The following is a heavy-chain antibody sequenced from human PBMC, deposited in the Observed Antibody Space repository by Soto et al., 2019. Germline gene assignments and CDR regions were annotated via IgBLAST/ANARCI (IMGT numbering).Heavy chain of an antibody. V-gene: IGHV4-39*01. CDR2: IYYSGRT. CDR1: GESISSSSYY. D-gene: IGHD2-21*02. J-gene: IGHJ4*02. Sequence: SETLSLTYIVSGESISSSSYYWGWIRQPPGKGLEWIGSIYYSGRTYYNPSFKSRVTISIDTSKNQFSLKLSSVTATDTAGYSCARQWTTVVTQAYFDHWGQGALVTVSS. CDR3: ARQWTTVVTQAYFDH.